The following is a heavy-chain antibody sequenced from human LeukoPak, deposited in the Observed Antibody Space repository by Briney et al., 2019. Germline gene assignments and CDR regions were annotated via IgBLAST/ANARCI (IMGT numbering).Heavy chain of an antibody. CDR2: ISGSGGAT. V-gene: IGHV3-23*01. D-gene: IGHD3-3*01. Sequence: PGGSLRLSCAASGFTFSGSAMHWVRQAPGKGLEWVSGISGSGGATYYADSVKGRFTISRDNSKNTLYLQMNSLRAEDTAVYYCAKVRRFPGDFDYWGQGTLVTVSS. J-gene: IGHJ4*02. CDR3: AKVRRFPGDFDY. CDR1: GFTFSGSA.